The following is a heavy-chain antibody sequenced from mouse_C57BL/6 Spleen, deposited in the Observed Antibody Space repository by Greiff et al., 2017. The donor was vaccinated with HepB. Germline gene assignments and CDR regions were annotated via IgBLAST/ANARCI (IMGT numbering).Heavy chain of an antibody. Sequence: EVKLVESGEGLVKPGGSLKLSCAASGFTFSSYAMSWVRQTPEKRLEWVAYISSGGDYIYYADTVKGRFTISRDNARNTQYLQMSSLKTEDTAMYYCTRSAYSQFAYWGQGTLVTVSA. CDR1: GFTFSSYA. J-gene: IGHJ3*01. CDR3: TRSAYSQFAY. D-gene: IGHD2-10*01. V-gene: IGHV5-9-1*02. CDR2: ISSGGDYI.